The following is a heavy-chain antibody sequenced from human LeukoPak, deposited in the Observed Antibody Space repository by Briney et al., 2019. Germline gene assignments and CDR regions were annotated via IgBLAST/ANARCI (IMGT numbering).Heavy chain of an antibody. CDR3: ARDRVMITFGGVIVNDY. CDR1: GYTFTSYG. Sequence: ASVKVSCKASGYTFTSYGISWVRQAPGQGLEWMGWISAYNGNTNYAQKLQGRVTMTTDTSTSTAYMELRSLRSDATAVYYCARDRVMITFGGVIVNDYWGQGTLVTVSS. V-gene: IGHV1-18*01. D-gene: IGHD3-16*02. J-gene: IGHJ4*02. CDR2: ISAYNGNT.